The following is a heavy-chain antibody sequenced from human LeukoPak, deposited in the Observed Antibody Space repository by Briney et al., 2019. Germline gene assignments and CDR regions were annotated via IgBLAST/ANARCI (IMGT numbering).Heavy chain of an antibody. CDR3: ARATSDMAPDY. CDR2: IYHSGST. Sequence: SETLSLTCTVSGGSISSGGYYWSWIRQPPGKGLEWIGYIYHSGSTYYNPSLKSRVTISVDRSKSQFSLKLSSVTAADTAVYYCARATSDMAPDYWGQGTLVTVSS. CDR1: GGSISSGGYY. D-gene: IGHD3-9*01. V-gene: IGHV4-30-2*01. J-gene: IGHJ4*02.